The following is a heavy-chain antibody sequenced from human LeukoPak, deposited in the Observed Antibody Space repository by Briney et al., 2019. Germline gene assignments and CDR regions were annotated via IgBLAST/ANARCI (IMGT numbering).Heavy chain of an antibody. CDR2: IYYSGST. CDR1: GGSISSYY. Sequence: SETLSLTCTVSGGSISSYYCSWVRQPPGKGLEWIGYIYYSGSTNYNPSLKSRVTISVDTSKNQFSLKLSSVTAADTAVYYCARGVVVPGAISVGNWFDPWGQGTLVTVSS. V-gene: IGHV4-59*01. D-gene: IGHD2-2*01. CDR3: ARGVVVPGAISVGNWFDP. J-gene: IGHJ5*02.